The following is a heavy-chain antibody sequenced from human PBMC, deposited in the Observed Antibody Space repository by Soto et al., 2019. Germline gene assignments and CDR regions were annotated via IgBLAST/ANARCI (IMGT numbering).Heavy chain of an antibody. V-gene: IGHV1-46*01. CDR3: AREGLVLVPTTVNSDYYYYAMDV. J-gene: IGHJ6*02. CDR2: IIPRSATS. Sequence: GASVKVSCKASGYTFTTHYIHWVRQAPGQGHEWMRIIIPRSATSKYAQKLQGRVTITADESTSTVYMELSTLRPDDTAVYYCAREGLVLVPTTVNSDYYYYAMDVWGQGTTVTVSS. D-gene: IGHD4-17*01. CDR1: GYTFTTHY.